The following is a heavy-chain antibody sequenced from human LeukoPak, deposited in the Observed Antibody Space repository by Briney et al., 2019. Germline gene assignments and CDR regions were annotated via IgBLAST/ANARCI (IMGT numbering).Heavy chain of an antibody. CDR3: ARVAGTDFIDY. V-gene: IGHV1-24*01. CDR2: FDPEDGET. Sequence: ASVKVSCKVSGYTLTELSMHWVRQAPGKGLEWMGGFDPEDGETIYAQKFQGRVTITRNTSISTAYMELSSLRSEDTAVCYCARVAGTDFIDYWGQGTLVTVSS. D-gene: IGHD6-19*01. CDR1: GYTLTELS. J-gene: IGHJ4*02.